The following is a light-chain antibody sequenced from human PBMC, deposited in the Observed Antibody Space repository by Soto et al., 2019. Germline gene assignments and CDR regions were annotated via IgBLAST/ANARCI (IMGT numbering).Light chain of an antibody. Sequence: EIVMTQSPVTLSVSPLEIDNLSWRASQTVSSSLAWYQQKPGQAPRLLIYGASTRATGIPARFSGSGSGTEFTLTISSLQSEDFAVYYCQQYNNWWTFGQGTKVDI. J-gene: IGKJ1*01. CDR1: QTVSSS. CDR3: QQYNNWWT. V-gene: IGKV3-15*01. CDR2: GAS.